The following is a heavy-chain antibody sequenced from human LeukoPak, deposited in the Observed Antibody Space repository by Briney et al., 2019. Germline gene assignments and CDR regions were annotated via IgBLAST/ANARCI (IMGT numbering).Heavy chain of an antibody. J-gene: IGHJ4*02. V-gene: IGHV3-21*01. CDR3: ARGIGGVIAYYFDY. D-gene: IGHD3-16*02. Sequence: AGGSLRLSCAASGFTFSSYSMNWVRQAPGKGLEWVSSISSSSSYIYYADSVEGRFTISRDNAKNSLYLQMNSLRAEDTAVYYCARGIGGVIAYYFDYWGQGTLVTVSS. CDR2: ISSSSSYI. CDR1: GFTFSSYS.